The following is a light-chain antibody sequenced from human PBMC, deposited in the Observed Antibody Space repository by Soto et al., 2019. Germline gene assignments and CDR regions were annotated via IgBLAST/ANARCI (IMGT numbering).Light chain of an antibody. CDR1: QSVSSD. Sequence: EIVLTQSPATVSLSPLEIATLSFMASQSVSSDLAWYQQKPGQAPRLLIYDASNRATGIPARFSGSGSGTDFTLTISSLEAEDFAVYYCQQRSNWPPITFGQGTRLEIK. J-gene: IGKJ5*01. CDR2: DAS. CDR3: QQRSNWPPIT. V-gene: IGKV3-11*01.